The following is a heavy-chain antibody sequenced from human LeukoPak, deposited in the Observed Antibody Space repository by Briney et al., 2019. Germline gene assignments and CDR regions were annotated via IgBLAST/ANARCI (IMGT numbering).Heavy chain of an antibody. J-gene: IGHJ4*02. CDR3: ARVINYDSSGYTY. D-gene: IGHD3-22*01. Sequence: ASVKVSCKASGYTFSSYGISWVRQAPGQGLEWMGWINPNSGGTNYAQKFQGRVTMTRDTSISTAYMELSRLRSDDTAVYYCARVINYDSSGYTYWGQGTLVTVSS. CDR2: INPNSGGT. V-gene: IGHV1-2*02. CDR1: GYTFSSYG.